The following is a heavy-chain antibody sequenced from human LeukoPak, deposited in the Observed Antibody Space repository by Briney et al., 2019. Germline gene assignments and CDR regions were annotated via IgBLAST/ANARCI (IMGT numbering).Heavy chain of an antibody. D-gene: IGHD4-17*01. CDR2: IYFTGTT. CDR3: AREFYGDSIEY. Sequence: SETLSLTCIVSGGSMNSYYWSWIRQPPGKGLEWIGHIYFTGTTNYNPSLQSRVTISIDTSKNQFSLRLTSVTAADTAVYYCAREFYGDSIEYWGQGTLVTVSS. J-gene: IGHJ4*02. V-gene: IGHV4-59*01. CDR1: GGSMNSYY.